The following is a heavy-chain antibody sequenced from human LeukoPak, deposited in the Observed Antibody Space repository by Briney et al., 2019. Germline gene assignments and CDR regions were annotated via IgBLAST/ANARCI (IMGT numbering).Heavy chain of an antibody. J-gene: IGHJ3*02. CDR3: ARGGYYYDSSGYWGAFDI. V-gene: IGHV4-59*01. CDR1: GSSISSYY. CDR2: IYYSGCS. D-gene: IGHD3-22*01. Sequence: SETLSLTCTVSGSSISSYYWSWIRQPPEKGLEWIGYIYYSGCSNYNPSLKSGVTISVDTSKNQFPLKLSSVTAADTAVYYCARGGYYYDSSGYWGAFDIWGQGTMVTVSS.